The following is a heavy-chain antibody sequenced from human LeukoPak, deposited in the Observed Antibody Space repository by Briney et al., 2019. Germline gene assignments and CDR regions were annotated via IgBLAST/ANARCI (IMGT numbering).Heavy chain of an antibody. J-gene: IGHJ6*04. CDR1: GFTFDNYA. D-gene: IGHD3-10*02. V-gene: IGHV3-9*01. CDR2: ISWNSGSV. CDR3: AELGITMIGGV. Sequence: GGSLRLSCAASGFTFDNYAMHWVRQAPGKGLEWVSGISWNSGSVAYADSVKGRFTISRDNAKNSLYLQMNSLRAEDTAVYYCAELGITMIGGVWGKGTTVTISS.